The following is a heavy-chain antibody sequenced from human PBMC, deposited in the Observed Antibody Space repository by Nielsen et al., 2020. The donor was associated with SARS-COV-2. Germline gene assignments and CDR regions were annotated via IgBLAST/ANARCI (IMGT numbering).Heavy chain of an antibody. CDR2: ISDTSSYI. Sequence: GESLKISCESSGFTFSSHSMTWVRQGPGKGLEYISTISDTSSYIYYADSVKGRFTSSRDNAKNSLYLQMNSLRAEDTAVYYCAREGLDYYYMDVWGKGTTVTVSS. D-gene: IGHD6-6*01. CDR3: AREGLDYYYMDV. CDR1: GFTFSSHS. J-gene: IGHJ6*03. V-gene: IGHV3-21*01.